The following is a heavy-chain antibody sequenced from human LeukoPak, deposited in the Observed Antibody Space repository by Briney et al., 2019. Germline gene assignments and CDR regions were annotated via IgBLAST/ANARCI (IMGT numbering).Heavy chain of an antibody. CDR3: ARGPDDFDY. Sequence: PSETLSLTCTVSGGSISNYHWSWIRQPPGKGLEWIGYIYYTGSTRYNPSLKRRVTISVDTSKNQFSLKLSSVSAADTAVYYCARGPDDFDYWGQGSLVTVSS. CDR1: GGSISNYH. D-gene: IGHD5-24*01. V-gene: IGHV4-59*01. J-gene: IGHJ4*02. CDR2: IYYTGST.